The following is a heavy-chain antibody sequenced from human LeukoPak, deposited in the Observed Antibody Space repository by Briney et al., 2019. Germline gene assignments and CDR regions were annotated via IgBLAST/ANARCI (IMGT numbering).Heavy chain of an antibody. V-gene: IGHV1-2*02. J-gene: IGHJ2*01. CDR1: GYTFTGYY. Sequence: ASVKVSCKASGYTFTGYYMHWVRQAPGQGLEWMGWINPNSGGTNYAQKFQGRVTMTRDTSISTAYMELSRLRSDDTAVYYCARDVTATVVTPSWYFDLWGRGTLVTVSS. CDR2: INPNSGGT. D-gene: IGHD4-23*01. CDR3: ARDVTATVVTPSWYFDL.